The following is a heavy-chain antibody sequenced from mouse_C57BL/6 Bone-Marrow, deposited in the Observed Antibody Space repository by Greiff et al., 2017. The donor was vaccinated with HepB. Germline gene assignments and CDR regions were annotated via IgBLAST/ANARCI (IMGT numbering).Heavy chain of an antibody. J-gene: IGHJ3*01. V-gene: IGHV5-9*01. CDR3: ARQVGFAY. Sequence: EVHLVESGGGLVKPGGSLKLSCAASGFTFSSYTMSWVRQTPEKRLEWVATISGGGGNTYYPDSVKGRFTISRDNAKNTLYLQLGSLRSEDTALYYCARQVGFAYWGQGTLVTVSA. CDR2: ISGGGGNT. CDR1: GFTFSSYT.